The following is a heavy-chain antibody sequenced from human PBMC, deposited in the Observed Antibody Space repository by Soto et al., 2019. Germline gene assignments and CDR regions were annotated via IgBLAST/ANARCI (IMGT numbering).Heavy chain of an antibody. D-gene: IGHD3-16*01. Sequence: GTSVKVSCKASGYGFIRYGISWVRQAPGQGLEWMGWISPYNDYTIYAQKLQGRVTMTTDTSTRTVYLDLRSLKSDDTAVYYCARGGYYDNTWGKLSHYGLDVWGQGTSVTVSS. CDR3: ARGGYYDNTWGKLSHYGLDV. CDR2: ISPYNDYT. J-gene: IGHJ6*02. V-gene: IGHV1-18*01. CDR1: GYGFIRYG.